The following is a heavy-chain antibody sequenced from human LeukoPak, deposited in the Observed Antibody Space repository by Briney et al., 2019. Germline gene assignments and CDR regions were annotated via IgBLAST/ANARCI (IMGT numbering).Heavy chain of an antibody. CDR3: LGYCSGGNCYSGAY. D-gene: IGHD2-15*01. Sequence: PGGSLRLSCAAHGFTFSSYAMSWVRQAPGKGLEWVSTISVGGGNTYYADSVKGRFTISRDNYKRTMYMQMNTLTDEDAATYYCLGYCSGGNCYSGAYWGQGTLVTVSS. V-gene: IGHV3-23*01. J-gene: IGHJ4*02. CDR1: GFTFSSYA. CDR2: ISVGGGNT.